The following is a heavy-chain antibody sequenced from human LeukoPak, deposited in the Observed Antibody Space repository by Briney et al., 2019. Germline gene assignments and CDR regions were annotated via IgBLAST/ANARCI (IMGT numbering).Heavy chain of an antibody. CDR3: ARDTYSSGSDY. CDR1: GGSISSYY. Sequence: SETLSLTCTVSGGSISSYYWSWIRQPPGKGLEWIGYIYYSGSTNYKPSLKRRVTISVDTSKNQFSLKLSSVTAADTAVYYCARDTYSSGSDYWGQGTLVTVSS. D-gene: IGHD6-19*01. V-gene: IGHV4-59*12. J-gene: IGHJ4*02. CDR2: IYYSGST.